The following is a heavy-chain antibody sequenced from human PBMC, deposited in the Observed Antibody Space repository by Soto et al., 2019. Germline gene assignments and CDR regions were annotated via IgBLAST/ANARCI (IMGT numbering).Heavy chain of an antibody. V-gene: IGHV3-7*05. Sequence: GGSLRLSCAASGFTFSSYWMSWVRQAPGKGLEWVANIKQDGSEKYYVDSVKGRFTISRDNAKNSLYLQMNSLRAEDTAVYYCARDPATPLISSGPELDDYWGQGTLVTVSS. CDR1: GFTFSSYW. CDR2: IKQDGSEK. J-gene: IGHJ4*02. CDR3: ARDPATPLISSGPELDDY. D-gene: IGHD6-19*01.